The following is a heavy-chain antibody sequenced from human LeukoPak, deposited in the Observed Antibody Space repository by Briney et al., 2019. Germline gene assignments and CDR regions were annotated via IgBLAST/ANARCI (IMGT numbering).Heavy chain of an antibody. D-gene: IGHD6-19*01. Sequence: PGGSLRLSCAASGFTFSSYAMSWVRQAPGKGLGWVSAISGSGGSTYHAVYVKGRFTISRDNSKNTLYLQMNSLRAEDTAVYYCAKNIAVAARDAFDIWGQGTMVTVSS. CDR1: GFTFSSYA. CDR2: ISGSGGST. V-gene: IGHV3-23*01. CDR3: AKNIAVAARDAFDI. J-gene: IGHJ3*02.